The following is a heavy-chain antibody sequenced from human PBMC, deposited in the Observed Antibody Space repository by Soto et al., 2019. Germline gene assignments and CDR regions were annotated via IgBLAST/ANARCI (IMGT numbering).Heavy chain of an antibody. D-gene: IGHD6-19*01. J-gene: IGHJ4*02. CDR2: IYYSGST. CDR1: GGSISSYY. CDR3: ARLEYSSGWYRFGY. Sequence: PSETLSLTCTVSGGSISSYYWSWIRQPPGKGLEWIGYIYYSGSTNYNPSLKSRVTISVDTSKNQFSLKLSSVTAADTAVYYCARLEYSSGWYRFGYWGQGTLVTVS. V-gene: IGHV4-59*01.